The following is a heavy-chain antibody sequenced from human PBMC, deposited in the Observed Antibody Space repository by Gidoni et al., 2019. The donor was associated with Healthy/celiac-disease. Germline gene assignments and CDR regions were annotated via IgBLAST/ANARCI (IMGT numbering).Heavy chain of an antibody. Sequence: EVQLVESGGGLVQPGGSLRLSCAAAGYTFSSYRMSWVRQAPGKGLEWVANIKQDGSEKYYVDSVKGRFTISRDNAKNSLYLQMNSLRAEDTAVYYCARDLYQPTIFGVVIGEDAFDIWGQGTMVTVSS. CDR3: ARDLYQPTIFGVVIGEDAFDI. D-gene: IGHD3-3*01. V-gene: IGHV3-7*01. CDR2: IKQDGSEK. J-gene: IGHJ3*02. CDR1: GYTFSSYR.